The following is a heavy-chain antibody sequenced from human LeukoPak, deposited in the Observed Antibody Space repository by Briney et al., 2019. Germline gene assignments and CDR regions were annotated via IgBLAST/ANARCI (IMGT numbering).Heavy chain of an antibody. D-gene: IGHD6-19*01. V-gene: IGHV1-18*01. CDR3: ASLYSSGWYGAFDI. CDR1: GYTFTSYG. CDR2: ISAHNGNT. Sequence: ASVKVSCKASGYTFTSYGISWVRQAPGQGLEWMGWISAHNGNTNYAQKLQGRVTMTTDTSTSTAYMELRSLRSDDTAVYYCASLYSSGWYGAFDIWGQGTMVTVSS. J-gene: IGHJ3*02.